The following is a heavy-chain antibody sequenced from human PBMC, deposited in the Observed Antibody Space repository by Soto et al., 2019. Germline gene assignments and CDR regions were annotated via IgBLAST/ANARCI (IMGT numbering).Heavy chain of an antibody. CDR3: ARRYGGNLDY. J-gene: IGHJ4*02. CDR2: IYYSGST. V-gene: IGHV4-59*08. CDR1: GGSISRYY. D-gene: IGHD1-26*01. Sequence: SETLSLTCTVSGGSISRYYWSWIRQPPGKGLEWIGYIYYSGSTNYNPSLKSRVTISVDTSKNQFSLRLSSVTAADTAVYYCARRYGGNLDYWGQGTLVTVSS.